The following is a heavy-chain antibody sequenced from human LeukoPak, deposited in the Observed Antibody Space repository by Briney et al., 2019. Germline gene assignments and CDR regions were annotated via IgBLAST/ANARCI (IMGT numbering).Heavy chain of an antibody. D-gene: IGHD3-10*01. CDR1: GFSFSSYG. Sequence: QSGRSLRLSCAASGFSFSSYGMHWLRQAPGKGPESVALIRHDGTETYHADSVKGRFTISRDDSKSTFYLQMNSLRPEDTAVYYCAKANRDHLSHYYGVDVWGPGTTV. CDR2: IRHDGTET. J-gene: IGHJ6*02. V-gene: IGHV3-30*18. CDR3: AKANRDHLSHYYGVDV.